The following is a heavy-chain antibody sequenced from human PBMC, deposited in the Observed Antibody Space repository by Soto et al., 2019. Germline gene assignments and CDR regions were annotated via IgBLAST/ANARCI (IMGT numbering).Heavy chain of an antibody. CDR2: IIPKLGSA. CDR1: GGGNLRDYR. J-gene: IGHJ4*02. Sequence: QVQLVQSGAEVKEPGSSVKVSCKASGGGNLRDYRTTWVRRAPGQGLEWMEGIIPKLGSANYAQNFQGRGIVTDEESTNTGYMELRSLRSDDTAVYYCARGSDGYNFGAVYWGQGNPVTLSS. D-gene: IGHD5-12*01. CDR3: ARGSDGYNFGAVY. V-gene: IGHV1-69*01.